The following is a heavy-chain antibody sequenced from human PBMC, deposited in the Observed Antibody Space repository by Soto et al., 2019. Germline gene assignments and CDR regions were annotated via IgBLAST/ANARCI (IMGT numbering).Heavy chain of an antibody. D-gene: IGHD5-12*01. CDR1: DDSITSYY. CDR3: ARDRASRGYESNWFDP. V-gene: IGHV4-59*01. CDR2: AFYTGGT. J-gene: IGHJ5*02. Sequence: SETLSLTCTVSDDSITSYYWSWIRQPPGKGLEWIGYAFYTGGTNYNPSLKSRVAISVDASKKQISLKLSSMTAADTAVYYCARDRASRGYESNWFDPWGQGALVTVSS.